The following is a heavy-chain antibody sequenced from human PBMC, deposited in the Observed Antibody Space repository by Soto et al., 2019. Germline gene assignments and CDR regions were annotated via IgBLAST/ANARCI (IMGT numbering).Heavy chain of an antibody. CDR1: GFTFSNYW. Sequence: EVQLVESGGGLVKPGGSLRLSCAGSGFTFSNYWMHWVRQSPGKGLEWVSRIDHDGTTDYADSVRGRFTISRDNAENTLYLQINSLRPEDTTVYYCVRDSHGDYWGQGTLVTVSS. V-gene: IGHV3-74*01. CDR3: VRDSHGDY. J-gene: IGHJ4*02. CDR2: IDHDGTT.